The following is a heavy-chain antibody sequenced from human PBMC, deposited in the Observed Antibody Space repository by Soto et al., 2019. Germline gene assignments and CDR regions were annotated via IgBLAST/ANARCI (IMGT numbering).Heavy chain of an antibody. V-gene: IGHV1-69*01. CDR1: GGTFSSYA. CDR3: ARGQFHHVSNYYYALDV. Sequence: QVQLVQSGAEVKKPGSSVKVSCKASGGTFSSYAISWVRQAPGQGLEWMGGFIPMFNRPHSARKFQGRVTITADESTSTADRDLSSLRSEDTAVYYCARGQFHHVSNYYYALDVWGQGTTVTVSS. CDR2: FIPMFNRP. J-gene: IGHJ6*02.